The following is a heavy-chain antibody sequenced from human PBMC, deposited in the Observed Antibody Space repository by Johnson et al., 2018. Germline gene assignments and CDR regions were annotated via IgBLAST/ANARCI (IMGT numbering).Heavy chain of an antibody. J-gene: IGHJ6*02. CDR1: GFTFDDYA. Sequence: VQLVESGGGVVQPGRSLRLSCAASGFTFDDYAMHWVRQAPGKGLEWVSYISSSSSTIYYADSVKGRFTISRDNANNSLYLQMNSRGAEDTVGYYCAGEAGYTANYYSYYGMDVWGQGTTVTVSS. V-gene: IGHV3-48*01. CDR2: ISSSSSTI. CDR3: AGEAGYTANYYSYYGMDV. D-gene: IGHD5-24*01.